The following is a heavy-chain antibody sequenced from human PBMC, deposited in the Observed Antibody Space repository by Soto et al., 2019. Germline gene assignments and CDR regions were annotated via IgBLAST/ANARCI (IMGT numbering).Heavy chain of an antibody. CDR1: GGTFSSYA. Sequence: QVQLVQSGAEVKKPGSSVKVSCKASGGTFSSYAISWVRQAPGQGLEWRGGIIPIFGTANYAQKLQGRVTITADESTSTAYMKLSSLRSEDTAVYYCARDGENYAFSYYYYGMDVWGQGTTVTVSS. D-gene: IGHD3-3*01. CDR3: ARDGENYAFSYYYYGMDV. V-gene: IGHV1-69*01. J-gene: IGHJ6*02. CDR2: IIPIFGTA.